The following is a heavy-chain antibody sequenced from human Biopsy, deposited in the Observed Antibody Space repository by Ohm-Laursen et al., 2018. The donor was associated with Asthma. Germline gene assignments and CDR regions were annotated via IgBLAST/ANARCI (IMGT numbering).Heavy chain of an antibody. D-gene: IGHD2-2*01. CDR1: GFTFDDYA. J-gene: IGHJ4*02. CDR3: ARKAGSCISRTCYSLDF. CDR2: ISWNSGSI. V-gene: IGHV3-9*01. Sequence: SLRLSCAASGFTFDDYAMHWVRQAPGKGLEWVSGISWNSGSIGYADSVKGRFAISRDNAKNSLYLQMNSLRAEDTAVYYCARKAGSCISRTCYSLDFWGQGALVTVSS.